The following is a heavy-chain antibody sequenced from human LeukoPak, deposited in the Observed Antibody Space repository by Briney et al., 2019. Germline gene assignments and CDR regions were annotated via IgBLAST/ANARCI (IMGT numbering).Heavy chain of an antibody. V-gene: IGHV3-74*01. J-gene: IGHJ4*02. Sequence: PGGSLRLSCAASGLTFSSSWMHWVRQAPGKGLVWVSRINSDESSTSYADSVKGRFTISRDNAKNTLDLQMNSLRAEDTAVYYCAREIPYYPDYWGQGTLVTVSS. CDR3: AREIPYYPDY. D-gene: IGHD3-10*01. CDR2: INSDESST. CDR1: GLTFSSSW.